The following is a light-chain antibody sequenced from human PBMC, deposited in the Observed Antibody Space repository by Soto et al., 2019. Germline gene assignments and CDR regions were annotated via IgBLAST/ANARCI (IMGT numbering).Light chain of an antibody. CDR2: EVT. V-gene: IGLV2-14*02. CDR1: NSDIGNYNI. CDR3: SSYTSTGTVV. Sequence: QSVLTQPASVSGSPGQSITISCTGSNSDIGNYNIVSWYQQHPDKAPQLIIYEVTKRPSGVSNRFSGSKSGNTASLTISGLQAEDEADYYCSSYTSTGTVVFGGGTQLTVL. J-gene: IGLJ2*01.